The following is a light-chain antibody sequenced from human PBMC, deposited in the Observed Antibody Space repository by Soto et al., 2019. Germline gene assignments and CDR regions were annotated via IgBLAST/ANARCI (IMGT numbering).Light chain of an antibody. CDR1: SSDVGGYNL. CDR2: EGS. V-gene: IGLV2-23*03. Sequence: QPVLTQPASVSGSPGQSITISCTGTSSDVGGYNLVSWYQQHPGKAPKLMIYEGSKRPSGVSNRFSGSKSGNTASLTISGLQAEDEADYYCCSYAGSSTFPYVFGTGTKLTVL. J-gene: IGLJ1*01. CDR3: CSYAGSSTFPYV.